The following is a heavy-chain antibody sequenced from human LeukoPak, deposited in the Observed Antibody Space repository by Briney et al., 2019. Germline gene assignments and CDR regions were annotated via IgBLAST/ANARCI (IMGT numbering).Heavy chain of an antibody. V-gene: IGHV1-69*05. J-gene: IGHJ6*03. Sequence: GASVKVSCKASGGTFSSYAISWVRQAPGQGLEWMGGIIPIFDTANYAQKFQGRVTITTDESTSTAYMELSSLRSEDTAVYYCARGRRFLERNYYYYMDVWGKGTTVTVSS. CDR2: IIPIFDTA. D-gene: IGHD3-3*01. CDR1: GGTFSSYA. CDR3: ARGRRFLERNYYYYMDV.